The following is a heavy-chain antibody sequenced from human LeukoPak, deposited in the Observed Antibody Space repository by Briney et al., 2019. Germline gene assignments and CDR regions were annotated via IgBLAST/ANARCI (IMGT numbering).Heavy chain of an antibody. CDR2: INTNTGNP. Sequence: ASVKVSCKASGDTFTSYAINWVRQAPGQGREWMGWINTNTGNPTYAQGFTGRFVFSLDTSVNTAYLQISSLKTEDTAVYYCAKVQGYCSETSCYPDYWGQGTLVTVSS. CDR3: AKVQGYCSETSCYPDY. J-gene: IGHJ4*02. D-gene: IGHD2-2*01. CDR1: GDTFTSYA. V-gene: IGHV7-4-1*02.